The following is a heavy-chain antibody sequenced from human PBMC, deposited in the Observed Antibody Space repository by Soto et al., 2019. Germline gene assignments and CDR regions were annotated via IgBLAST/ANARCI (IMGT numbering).Heavy chain of an antibody. V-gene: IGHV4-34*01. Sequence: PSDTLALTFAVYGWSFSGYYWSWIGQPPGKGLEWIGEINHTGGTHYNPSLKSRVTMSVGTSKNQFSLRLSSVTAADTAIYYCATRITVFGLLILPFDLWGQGTQVIVSS. CDR2: INHTGGT. J-gene: IGHJ5*02. D-gene: IGHD1-20*01. CDR1: GWSFSGYY. CDR3: ATRITVFGLLILPFDL.